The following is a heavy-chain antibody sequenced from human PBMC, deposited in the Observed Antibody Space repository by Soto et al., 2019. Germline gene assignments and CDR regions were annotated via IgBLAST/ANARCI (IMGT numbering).Heavy chain of an antibody. CDR1: GYTFTSYA. CDR3: ARGAVVAPDYYYYGMDV. CDR2: INAGNGNT. J-gene: IGHJ6*02. Sequence: ASVKVSCKASGYTFTSYAMHWVRQAPGQSLEWMGWINAGNGNTKYSQKFQGRVTITRDTSASTAYMELSSLRSEDTAVYYCARGAVVAPDYYYYGMDVWGQGTTVTVSS. D-gene: IGHD2-15*01. V-gene: IGHV1-3*01.